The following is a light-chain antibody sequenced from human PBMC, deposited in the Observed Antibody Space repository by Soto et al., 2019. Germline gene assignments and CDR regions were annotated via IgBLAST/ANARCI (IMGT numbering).Light chain of an antibody. V-gene: IGLV2-14*01. Sequence: QSALTQPASVSGSPGQSITISCTGTSSDVGGYNYVSWYQQHPGKAPKLMIYDVSNRPSGVSNRFSGSKSGNTASLTISGRPAEDEADYYCSSYTSSSPVVFGGGTKLTVL. CDR3: SSYTSSSPVV. J-gene: IGLJ3*02. CDR1: SSDVGGYNY. CDR2: DVS.